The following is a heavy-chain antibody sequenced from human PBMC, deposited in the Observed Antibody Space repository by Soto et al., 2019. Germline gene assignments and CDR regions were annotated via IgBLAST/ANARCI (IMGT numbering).Heavy chain of an antibody. J-gene: IGHJ4*02. V-gene: IGHV4-31*03. CDR2: IFYSGST. CDR1: GGSISSGGYS. CDR3: ARGVLH. Sequence: QVQLQESGPGLVKPSQTLSLTCTVSGGSISSGGYSWSWIRQHPGKGLEWIGYIFYSGSTSYNHCLKSRVTIAVDTSKNQFSMKVSSVTAADTAVYYCARGVLHWGQGTLVTVSS.